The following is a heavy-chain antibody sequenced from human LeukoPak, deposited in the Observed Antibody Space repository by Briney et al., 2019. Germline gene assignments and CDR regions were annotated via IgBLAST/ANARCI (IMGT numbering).Heavy chain of an antibody. V-gene: IGHV4-34*01. J-gene: IGHJ5*02. D-gene: IGHD3-22*01. CDR2: INHSGST. Sequence: SETLSLTCAVYGGSFSGYYWSWIRQPPGKGLEWIGEINHSGSTNYNPSLKSRVTISVDTSKNQFSLKLSSVTAADTAVYYCARRRSGRYYYDSSGSAGWFDPWGQGTLVTVSS. CDR3: ARRRSGRYYYDSSGSAGWFDP. CDR1: GGSFSGYY.